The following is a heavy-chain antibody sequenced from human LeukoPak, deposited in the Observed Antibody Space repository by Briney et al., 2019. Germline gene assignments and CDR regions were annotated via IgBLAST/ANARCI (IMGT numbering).Heavy chain of an antibody. CDR3: ARDLVGASHYFQH. CDR1: GFIFSGYW. Sequence: SGGSLRLSCAASGFIFSGYWMSWVRQAPGKGLEWVANINQDGGEKYYVDSVKGRFTISRDNAKNSLYLQMNSLRAEDTAVYYCARDLVGASHYFQHWGQGTLVTVSS. V-gene: IGHV3-7*01. CDR2: INQDGGEK. J-gene: IGHJ1*01. D-gene: IGHD1-26*01.